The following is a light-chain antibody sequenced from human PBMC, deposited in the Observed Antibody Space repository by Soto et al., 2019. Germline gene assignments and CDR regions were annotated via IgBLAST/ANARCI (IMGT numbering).Light chain of an antibody. CDR3: SSYTSSSTRV. J-gene: IGLJ1*01. V-gene: IGLV2-14*01. Sequence: QSALTQPASVSGSPGQSITISCTGTSSDVGAYNYVSWYQQHPGKAPKLMIYEVSNRPSGLSNRFSGSKSGNTASLIISGLQAEDEADYYCSSYTSSSTRVFGTGTKLT. CDR2: EVS. CDR1: SSDVGAYNY.